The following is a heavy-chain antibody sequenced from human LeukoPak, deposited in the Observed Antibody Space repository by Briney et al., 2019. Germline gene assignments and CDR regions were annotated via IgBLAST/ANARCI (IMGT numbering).Heavy chain of an antibody. CDR3: ARRIAVYYFDY. D-gene: IGHD6-19*01. V-gene: IGHV3-11*04. Sequence: GGSLRLSCATSGFTFSDYYISWIRQAPGKGLECVSYISSSGSTIYYADSVKGRFTISRDNAKNSLYLQMNSLRAEDTAVYYCARRIAVYYFDYWGQGTLVTVSS. CDR2: ISSSGSTI. J-gene: IGHJ4*02. CDR1: GFTFSDYY.